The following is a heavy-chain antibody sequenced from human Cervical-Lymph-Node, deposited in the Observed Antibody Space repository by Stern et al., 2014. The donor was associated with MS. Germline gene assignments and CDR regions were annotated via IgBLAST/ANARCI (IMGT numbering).Heavy chain of an antibody. CDR2: ISPMFGTA. CDR1: GGSFSNYA. D-gene: IGHD3-10*02. Sequence: VHLVESGAEVKKPGSSVTVSCKASGGSFSNYAMNWVRQAPGQGLEWIGGISPMFGTANYAQKFQGRVTITADESTTTVYLELRTLRSEDTAVYYCAREDRPMLPVFAYWGQGTLVTVSS. CDR3: AREDRPMLPVFAY. J-gene: IGHJ4*02. V-gene: IGHV1-69*01.